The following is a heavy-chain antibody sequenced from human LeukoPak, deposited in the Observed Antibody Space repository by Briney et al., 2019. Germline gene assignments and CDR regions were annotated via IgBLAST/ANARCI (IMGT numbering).Heavy chain of an antibody. J-gene: IGHJ5*02. D-gene: IGHD6-13*01. CDR3: ARGYSSSWYLNWFDP. Sequence: SETLSLTCAVYGGSFSGYYWSWIRQPPGKGLEWIGEINHSGSTNYNPSLKSRVTISVDTSKNQFSLKLTSVTAADTAVYYCARGYSSSWYLNWFDPWGQGTLVTVSS. CDR2: INHSGST. V-gene: IGHV4-34*01. CDR1: GGSFSGYY.